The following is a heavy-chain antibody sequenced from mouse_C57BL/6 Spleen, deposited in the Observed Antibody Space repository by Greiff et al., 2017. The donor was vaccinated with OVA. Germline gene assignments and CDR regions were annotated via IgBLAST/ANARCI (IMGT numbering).Heavy chain of an antibody. J-gene: IGHJ2*01. CDR2: INYDGSST. Sequence: EVKVVESEGGLVQPGSSMKLSCTASGFTFSDYYMAWVRQVPEKGLEWVANINYDGSSTYYLDSLKSRFIISRDNAKNILYLQMSSLKSEDTATYYCARVYSNYEGEYFDYWGQGTTLTVSS. CDR1: GFTFSDYY. V-gene: IGHV5-16*01. CDR3: ARVYSNYEGEYFDY. D-gene: IGHD2-5*01.